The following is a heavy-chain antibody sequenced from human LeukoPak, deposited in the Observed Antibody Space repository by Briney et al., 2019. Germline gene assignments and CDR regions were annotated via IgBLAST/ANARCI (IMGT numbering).Heavy chain of an antibody. D-gene: IGHD5-18*01. CDR3: ARVLPGYGALDI. Sequence: GGSLRLSCAASGFTFSSYWMHWVRQAPGKGLVWVSRVNGDGRYTNYADSVKGRFTISRDNAKNTLFLQMNSLRAEDTAVYYCARVLPGYGALDIWGQGTMVTVSS. CDR2: VNGDGRYT. J-gene: IGHJ3*02. CDR1: GFTFSSYW. V-gene: IGHV3-74*01.